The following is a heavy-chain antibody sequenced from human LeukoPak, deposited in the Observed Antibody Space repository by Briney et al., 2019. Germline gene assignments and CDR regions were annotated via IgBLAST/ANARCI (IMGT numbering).Heavy chain of an antibody. Sequence: GGSLRLSCAASGFTFSNYAMNWVRQAPGKGLEWVSAISGSGDSTYYADSVKGRFTISRDNSKNTLYLQMNSLRAEDTAVYYCAKPASSTWYGGGFDHWGQGPLVTVSS. CDR3: AKPASSTWYGGGFDH. V-gene: IGHV3-23*01. CDR2: ISGSGDST. CDR1: GFTFSNYA. D-gene: IGHD6-13*01. J-gene: IGHJ4*02.